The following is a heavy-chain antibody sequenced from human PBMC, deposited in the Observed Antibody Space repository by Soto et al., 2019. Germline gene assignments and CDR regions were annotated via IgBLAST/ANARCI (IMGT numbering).Heavy chain of an antibody. V-gene: IGHV4-31*03. CDR2: IYYSGST. J-gene: IGHJ4*02. CDR3: ARSTPFVVVPDAYFDY. D-gene: IGHD2-2*01. Sequence: QVQLQESGPGLVKPSQTLSLTCTVSGGSISSGGYYWSWIRPHPGKVLEWLGYIYYSGSTYYNPSLKSRVTRSVDTSKIQFALKLGSVSAADTAVYYCARSTPFVVVPDAYFDYWGQGSLVTVSS. CDR1: GGSISSGGYY.